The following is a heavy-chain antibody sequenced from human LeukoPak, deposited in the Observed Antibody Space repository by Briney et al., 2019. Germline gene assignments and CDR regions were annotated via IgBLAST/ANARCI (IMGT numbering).Heavy chain of an antibody. D-gene: IGHD3-10*01. CDR2: IYSDGTT. J-gene: IGHJ4*02. Sequence: PGGSLRLSCAASGFTVSANYMTWVSQAPGKGLEWVSVIYSDGTTYYADSVKGRFTISRDNSKNTVYLQMNSLRAEDTAVYYCARGLGYGSGPVDHWGQGTLVTLSS. V-gene: IGHV3-53*01. CDR1: GFTVSANY. CDR3: ARGLGYGSGPVDH.